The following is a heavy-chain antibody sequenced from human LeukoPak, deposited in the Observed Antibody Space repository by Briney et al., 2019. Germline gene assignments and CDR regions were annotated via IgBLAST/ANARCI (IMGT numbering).Heavy chain of an antibody. D-gene: IGHD2-2*01. CDR1: GYTFTGHH. V-gene: IGHV1-2*02. CDR3: AKYQLLSPPDLYYYMDV. J-gene: IGHJ6*03. CDR2: IYPSSGGT. Sequence: ASVKVSCKTSGYTFTGHHIHWVRQAPAQGLEWMGWIYPSSGGTQYGRKFKGRVTMTRDNAKNSLYLQMNSLRAEDTAVYYCAKYQLLSPPDLYYYMDVWGKGTTVTVSS.